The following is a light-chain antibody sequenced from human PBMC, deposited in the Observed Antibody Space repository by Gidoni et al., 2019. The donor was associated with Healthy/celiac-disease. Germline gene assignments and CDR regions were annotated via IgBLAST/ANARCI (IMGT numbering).Light chain of an antibody. J-gene: IGKJ4*01. CDR1: QDISNY. Sequence: DIQMTQSPSSLSASVGDRVTITRQASQDISNYLNWYQQKPGKAPKLLIYDASNLETGVPSRFSGSGSGTDITFTISSLQPEDIATYYCQQYDNLLSFXGXTKVEIK. CDR3: QQYDNLLS. CDR2: DAS. V-gene: IGKV1-33*01.